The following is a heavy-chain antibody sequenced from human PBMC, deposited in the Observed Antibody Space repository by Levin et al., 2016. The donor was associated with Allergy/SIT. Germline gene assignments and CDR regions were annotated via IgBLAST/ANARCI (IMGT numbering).Heavy chain of an antibody. CDR3: AREWCGYSYGYCQPEGMDV. CDR1: GGTFSSYA. J-gene: IGHJ6*02. V-gene: IGHV1-69*13. CDR2: IIPIFGTA. Sequence: SVKVSCKASGGTFSSYAISWVRQAPGQGLEWMGGIIPIFGTANYAQKFQGRVTITADESTSTAYMELSSLRSEDTAVYYCAREWCGYSYGYCQPEGMDVWGQGTTVTVSS. D-gene: IGHD5-18*01.